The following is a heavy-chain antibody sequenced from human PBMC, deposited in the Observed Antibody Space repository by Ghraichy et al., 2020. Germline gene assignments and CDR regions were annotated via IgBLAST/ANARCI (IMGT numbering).Heavy chain of an antibody. CDR3: ASPAVPAHYYYGMAV. CDR1: GYTFTGYY. D-gene: IGHD6-19*01. V-gene: IGHV1-2*02. CDR2: INPNSGGT. J-gene: IGHJ6*02. Sequence: ASVKVSCKASGYTFTGYYIHWVRQAPGQGLEWMGWINPNSGGTNYAQKFQGRVTMTRDTSISTAYMELSRLRSDDTAVYYCASPAVPAHYYYGMAVWGQGTTVTVSS.